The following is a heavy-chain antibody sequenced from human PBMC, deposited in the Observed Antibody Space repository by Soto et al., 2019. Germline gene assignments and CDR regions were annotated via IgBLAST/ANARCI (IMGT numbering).Heavy chain of an antibody. CDR3: ARETDTSMVDY. V-gene: IGHV1-8*01. CDR1: GYNFSAYY. J-gene: IGHJ4*02. Sequence: QVQLVQSGAEVKKPGASVKVSCQTSGYNFSAYYFNWVRQAAGQGPEWMGWLNPRNGQTGYVQKFRGRITITRDTSIATVYLELSRLTSEDTAIYFCARETDTSMVDYWGQGTLVTVSS. D-gene: IGHD5-18*01. CDR2: LNPRNGQT.